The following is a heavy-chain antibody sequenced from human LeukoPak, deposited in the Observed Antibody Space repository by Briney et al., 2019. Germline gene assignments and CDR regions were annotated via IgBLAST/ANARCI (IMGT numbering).Heavy chain of an antibody. CDR3: ARGLVVAIDY. CDR2: IYYSGST. Sequence: SETLSLTCTVSGGSISSSSYYWGWIRQPPGKELEWIGSIYYSGSTYYNPSLKSRVTISVDTSKNQFSLKLSSVTAADTAVYYCARGLVVAIDYWGQGTLVTVSS. D-gene: IGHD2-15*01. CDR1: GGSISSSSYY. J-gene: IGHJ4*02. V-gene: IGHV4-39*07.